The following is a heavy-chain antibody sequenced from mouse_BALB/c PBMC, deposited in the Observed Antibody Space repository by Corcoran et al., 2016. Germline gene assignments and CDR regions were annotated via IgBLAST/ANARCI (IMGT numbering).Heavy chain of an antibody. CDR3: ARGMIKEGDAMDY. CDR2: INPNNGGT. CDR1: GYTFTEYT. J-gene: IGHJ4*01. V-gene: IGHV1-18*01. Sequence: EVQLQQSGPELVKPGASVKISCKTSGYTFTEYTMHWVKQSHGKGLEWIGGINPNNGGTSYNQKFKGKATLTVDKSSSTAYMELRSLTSEDSAVDYCARGMIKEGDAMDYWGQGTSVTVSS. D-gene: IGHD2-4*01.